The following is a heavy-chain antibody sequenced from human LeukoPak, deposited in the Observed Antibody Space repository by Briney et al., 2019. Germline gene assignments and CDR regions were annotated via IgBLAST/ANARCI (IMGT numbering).Heavy chain of an antibody. CDR1: GFTFCSFL. CDR3: ARRVFGGIDY. Sequence: RGSLRLSCAASGFTFCSFLMHWVRQTAGEGLVWVAHINNDGSSTGYADSLKGQFTISRDNAKDTLYLQMNGLRVEDTAVYYCARRVFGGIDYWGQGTLVTVSS. J-gene: IGHJ4*02. D-gene: IGHD3-3*01. V-gene: IGHV3-74*01. CDR2: INNDGSST.